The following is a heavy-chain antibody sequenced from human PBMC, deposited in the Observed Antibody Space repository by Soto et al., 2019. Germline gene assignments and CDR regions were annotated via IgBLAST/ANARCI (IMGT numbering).Heavy chain of an antibody. CDR1: GDSISSGGNS. D-gene: IGHD6-13*01. V-gene: IGHV4-30-2*01. CDR3: ARDKWRAGAGGYYGMDV. Sequence: SETLSLTCAVSGDSISSGGNSWSWIRQPPGKGLEWVGYIYHSGSTYYNPSLKSRVTISLDRSKNQFSLKLTSVTAADTAVYYCARDKWRAGAGGYYGMDVWGQGTTVTVSS. J-gene: IGHJ6*02. CDR2: IYHSGST.